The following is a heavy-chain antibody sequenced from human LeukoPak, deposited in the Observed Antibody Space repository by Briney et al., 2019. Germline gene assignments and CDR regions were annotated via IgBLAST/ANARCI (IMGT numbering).Heavy chain of an antibody. D-gene: IGHD2-15*01. CDR2: ISSGGSTI. CDR3: ARTYCSGGSCRFQH. CDR1: GFTFSDYY. J-gene: IGHJ1*01. V-gene: IGHV3-11*01. Sequence: GGSLRLSCAASGFTFSDYYMSWIRQAPGKGLEWVSYISSGGSTIYYADSVKGRFTISRDNAKDSLYLQMNSLRAEDTAVYYCARTYCSGGSCRFQHWGQGTLVTVSS.